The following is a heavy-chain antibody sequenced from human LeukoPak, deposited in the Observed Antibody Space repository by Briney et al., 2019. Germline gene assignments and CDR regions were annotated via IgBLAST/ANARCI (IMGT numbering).Heavy chain of an antibody. J-gene: IGHJ6*03. CDR1: GGSISPYY. CDR2: IYYSGST. D-gene: IGHD6-19*01. CDR3: ARGGWNYLDV. Sequence: SETLSLTCTVSGGSISPYYWSWIRQPPGKGLEWIGSIYYSGSTYYNPSLKSRVTISVDTSKNQFSLKLSSVTAADTAVYYCARGGWNYLDVWGKGTTVTVSS. V-gene: IGHV4-39*07.